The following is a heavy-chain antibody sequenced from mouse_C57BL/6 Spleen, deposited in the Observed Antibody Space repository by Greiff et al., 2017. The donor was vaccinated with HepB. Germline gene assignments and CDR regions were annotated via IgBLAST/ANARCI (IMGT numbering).Heavy chain of an antibody. V-gene: IGHV1-82*01. J-gene: IGHJ2*01. CDR3: ARSPLYYSNYFDY. Sequence: QVQLKESGPELVKPGASVKISCKASGYAFSSSWMNWVKQRPGKGLEWIGRIYPGDGDTNYNGKFKGKATLTADKSSSTAYMQLSSLTSEDSAVYFCARSPLYYSNYFDYWGQGTTLTVSS. CDR2: IYPGDGDT. D-gene: IGHD2-5*01. CDR1: GYAFSSSW.